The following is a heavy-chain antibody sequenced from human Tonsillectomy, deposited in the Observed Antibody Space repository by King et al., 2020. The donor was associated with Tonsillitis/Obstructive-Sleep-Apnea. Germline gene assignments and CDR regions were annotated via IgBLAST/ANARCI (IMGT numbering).Heavy chain of an antibody. CDR1: GFTFSDYY. CDR3: ARDWGRYYDSSGHPDAFDI. V-gene: IGHV3-11*01. CDR2: ISRSGTII. Sequence: QLVQSGGGLVKPGESLRLSCAASGFTFSDYYMSWIRQAPGKGLEWVSYISRSGTIIYYADSVKGRFTISRDNAKNSLYLQMNSLRAEDTAVYYCARDWGRYYDSSGHPDAFDIWGQGTMVTVSS. J-gene: IGHJ3*02. D-gene: IGHD3-22*01.